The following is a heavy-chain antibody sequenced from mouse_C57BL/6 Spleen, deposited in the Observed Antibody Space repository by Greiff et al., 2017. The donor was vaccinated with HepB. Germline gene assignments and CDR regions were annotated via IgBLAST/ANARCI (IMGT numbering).Heavy chain of an antibody. V-gene: IGHV1-63*01. CDR1: GYTFTNYW. CDR3: ARSTTVVAADWYFDV. CDR2: IYPGGGYT. D-gene: IGHD1-1*01. J-gene: IGHJ1*03. Sequence: QVHVKQSGAELVRPGTSVKMSCKASGYTFTNYWIGWAKQRPGHGLEWIGDIYPGGGYTNYNEKFKGKATLTADKSSSTASMQFRSLTSEDSAIYYCARSTTVVAADWYFDVWGTGTTVTVSS.